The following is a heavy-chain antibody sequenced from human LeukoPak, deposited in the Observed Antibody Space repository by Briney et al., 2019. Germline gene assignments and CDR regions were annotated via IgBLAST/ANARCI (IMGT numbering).Heavy chain of an antibody. CDR3: AKDIRGDGYNSRFEY. CDR2: ISGDGGST. CDR1: GFTFSSYG. Sequence: GGSLRLSCAASGFTFSSYGMHWVRQAPGRGLEWVSLISGDGGSTYYADSVKGRFTISRDNSKNSLYLQMNSLRTEDTALYYCAKDIRGDGYNSRFEYWGQGTLVTVS. V-gene: IGHV3-43*02. D-gene: IGHD5-24*01. J-gene: IGHJ4*02.